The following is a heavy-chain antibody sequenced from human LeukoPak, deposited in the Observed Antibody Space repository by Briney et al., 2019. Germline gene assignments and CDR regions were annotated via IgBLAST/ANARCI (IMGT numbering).Heavy chain of an antibody. CDR3: AKGGTAGRYYYYYYYMDV. D-gene: IGHD6-13*01. Sequence: GGSLRLSCAASGFTFSSYGMHWVRQAPGKGLEWVAFIRYDGSNKYYADSVKGRFTISRDNSKNTLYLQMNSLRAEDTAVYYCAKGGTAGRYYYYYYYMDVWGKGTTVTISS. CDR2: IRYDGSNK. J-gene: IGHJ6*03. CDR1: GFTFSSYG. V-gene: IGHV3-30*02.